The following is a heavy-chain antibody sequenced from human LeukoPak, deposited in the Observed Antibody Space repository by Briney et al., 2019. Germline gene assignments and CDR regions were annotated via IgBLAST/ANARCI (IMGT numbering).Heavy chain of an antibody. CDR3: ARALRYDSSGFDY. Sequence: SETLSLTCTVSGGSISSGDYYWRWIRQPPGKGLEWIGYIYYSGSTYYNPSLKSRVTISVDTSKNQFSLKLSSVTAADTAVYYCARALRYDSSGFDYWGQGTLVTVSS. CDR1: GGSISSGDYY. CDR2: IYYSGST. J-gene: IGHJ4*02. D-gene: IGHD3-22*01. V-gene: IGHV4-30-4*01.